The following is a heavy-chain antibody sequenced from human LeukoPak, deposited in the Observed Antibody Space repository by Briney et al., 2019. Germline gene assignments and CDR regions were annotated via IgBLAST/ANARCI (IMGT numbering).Heavy chain of an antibody. CDR1: GGSTSNYY. Sequence: PSETLSLPCTVSGGSTSNYYWNWLRQPAGKGLEWIGRIYISGSTKYNPSLESRVTISVDTSKNQLSLTLESVTAADTAVYYCAGELWTNRYQYYGIDVWGQGTTVTVSS. CDR2: IYISGST. D-gene: IGHD5-18*01. J-gene: IGHJ6*02. CDR3: AGELWTNRYQYYGIDV. V-gene: IGHV4-4*07.